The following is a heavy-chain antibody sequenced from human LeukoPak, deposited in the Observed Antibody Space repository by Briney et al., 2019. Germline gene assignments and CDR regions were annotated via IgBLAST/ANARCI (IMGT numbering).Heavy chain of an antibody. CDR3: AARPGEVAVPYDY. Sequence: PGGSLRLSCAASGFTFSTYAMTWVRQAPGKGLEWVSLISRGGDVTYYADSVKGRFTISRDSSKYTLYLQMHSLRAEDTAVYYCAARPGEVAVPYDYWGQGTLVTVSS. D-gene: IGHD2-15*01. CDR2: ISRGGDVT. V-gene: IGHV3-23*01. CDR1: GFTFSTYA. J-gene: IGHJ4*02.